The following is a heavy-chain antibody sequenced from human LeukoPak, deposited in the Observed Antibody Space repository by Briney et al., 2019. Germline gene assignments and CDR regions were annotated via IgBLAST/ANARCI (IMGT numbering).Heavy chain of an antibody. CDR3: ARDLFCGGDCFRDY. D-gene: IGHD2-21*02. V-gene: IGHV3-48*03. CDR2: ISSSGSTI. J-gene: IGHJ4*02. Sequence: PGGSLRLSCAASGFTFSSYEMNWVRQAPGKGLEWVSYISSSGSTIYYADSVKGRFTISRDNAKNSLYLQMNSLRAEDTAVYYCARDLFCGGDCFRDYWGQGTLVTVSS. CDR1: GFTFSSYE.